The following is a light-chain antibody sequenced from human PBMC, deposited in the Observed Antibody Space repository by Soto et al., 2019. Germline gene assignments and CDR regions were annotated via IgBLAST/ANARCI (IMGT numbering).Light chain of an antibody. CDR3: QQYGSSPYT. CDR2: GAS. Sequence: EIVLTQSPGTLSLSPGERATLSCRASQSVTSNYLAWYQQKPRQAPRLLICGASRRATGIPDRFSGSGSGTDYTLTISRLEPEDFAVYYCQQYGSSPYTFGQGTKLEIK. V-gene: IGKV3-20*01. CDR1: QSVTSNY. J-gene: IGKJ2*01.